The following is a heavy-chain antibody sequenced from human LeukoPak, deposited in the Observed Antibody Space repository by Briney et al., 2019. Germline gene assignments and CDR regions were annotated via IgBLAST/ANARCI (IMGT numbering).Heavy chain of an antibody. Sequence: ASVKVSCKGYGYTFINHDIDWVRQAAGQGLEWMGWMNPNSGNTGYAQKFQGRVTMTRNTSISTAYMELSSLRSEDTAVYYCARGLGYYYDSSGYYYQYYFDYWGQGTLVTVSS. CDR1: GYTFINHD. J-gene: IGHJ4*02. CDR2: MNPNSGNT. D-gene: IGHD3-22*01. V-gene: IGHV1-8*02. CDR3: ARGLGYYYDSSGYYYQYYFDY.